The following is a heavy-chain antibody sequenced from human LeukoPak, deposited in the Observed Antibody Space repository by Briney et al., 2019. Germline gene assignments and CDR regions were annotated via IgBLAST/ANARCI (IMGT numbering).Heavy chain of an antibody. CDR3: ARGTLSSGWYFGGWFDP. V-gene: IGHV1-2*02. J-gene: IGHJ5*02. CDR1: GYTFTGYY. CDR2: INPNSGGT. D-gene: IGHD6-19*01. Sequence: GASVKVSCKASGYTFTGYYMHWVRQAPGQGLEWMGWINPNSGGTNYAQKFQGRVTMTRDTSISTAYMELSRLRSDDTAVYYCARGTLSSGWYFGGWFDPWGQGTLVTVSS.